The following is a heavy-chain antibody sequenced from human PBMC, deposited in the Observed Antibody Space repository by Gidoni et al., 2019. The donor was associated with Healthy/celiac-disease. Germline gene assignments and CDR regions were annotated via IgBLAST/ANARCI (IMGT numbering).Heavy chain of an antibody. Sequence: EVQLVDSGGGLVQPVRSLRLSCAASGFRFDDYAMHWVRHAPGQGLEWVSGSSWNSGSIGYADSVKGRFTISRDNAKNSLYLQMNSLRAEDTALYYCAKDMNPGEVAGNAVQFDYWGQGTLVTVSS. CDR2: SSWNSGSI. J-gene: IGHJ4*02. D-gene: IGHD6-19*01. V-gene: IGHV3-9*01. CDR1: GFRFDDYA. CDR3: AKDMNPGEVAGNAVQFDY.